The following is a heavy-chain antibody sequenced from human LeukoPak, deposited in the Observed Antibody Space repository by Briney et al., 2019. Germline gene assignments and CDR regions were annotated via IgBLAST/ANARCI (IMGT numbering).Heavy chain of an antibody. Sequence: SETLSLTCTVSGGSISSYYWSWIRQPPGKGLEWIGYISSSGSTNYSPSLKSRVTISVDTSKNQFSLKLSSVTAADTAVYYCARVSWPGRGSRFDPWGQGTLVTVSS. CDR3: ARVSWPGRGSRFDP. V-gene: IGHV4-59*01. J-gene: IGHJ5*02. CDR1: GGSISSYY. CDR2: ISSSGST. D-gene: IGHD3-16*01.